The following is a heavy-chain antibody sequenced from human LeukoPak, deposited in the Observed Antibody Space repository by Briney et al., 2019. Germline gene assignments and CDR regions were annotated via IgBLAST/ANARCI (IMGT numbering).Heavy chain of an antibody. Sequence: PSETLSLTCTVSGGSISSSSYYWGWIRQPPGKGLEWIGSIYYSGSTYYNPSLKSRVTISVDTSKNQFSLKLSSVTAADTAVYYCARNIGLAVAANDYWGQGTLVTVSS. CDR1: GGSISSSSYY. CDR3: ARNIGLAVAANDY. V-gene: IGHV4-39*07. CDR2: IYYSGST. D-gene: IGHD6-19*01. J-gene: IGHJ4*02.